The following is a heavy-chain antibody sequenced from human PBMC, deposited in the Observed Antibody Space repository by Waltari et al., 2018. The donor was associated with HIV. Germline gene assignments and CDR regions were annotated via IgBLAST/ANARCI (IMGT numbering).Heavy chain of an antibody. Sequence: QLQQWGARLVKASETLSLTGAVNGGSFSDYYWTWVRQAAGKGLEGSGQIKHRGRITYNPSLWGRLSMSVYTSKNQASLTFNSVTDADTGVYYCARALRYSDWSQNSYGLDVWGQGTPVTVSS. CDR3: ARALRYSDWSQNSYGLDV. CDR1: GGSFSDYY. V-gene: IGHV4-34*01. J-gene: IGHJ6*02. D-gene: IGHD3-9*01. CDR2: IKHRGRI.